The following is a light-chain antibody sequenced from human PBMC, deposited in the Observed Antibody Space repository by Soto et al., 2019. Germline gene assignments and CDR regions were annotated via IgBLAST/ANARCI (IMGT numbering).Light chain of an antibody. CDR2: DAT. CDR3: QQYEAFPIT. V-gene: IGKV1-33*01. CDR1: QDIRGY. J-gene: IGKJ5*01. Sequence: DIQMTQSPSSLSASVGDRVTITCQASQDIRGYLNWYQQKPGKPPKHLIYDATNFETGVSKRFSGSGSGTHFTLTILSLQPDDIGTFYCQQYEAFPITFGHGTRVDFK.